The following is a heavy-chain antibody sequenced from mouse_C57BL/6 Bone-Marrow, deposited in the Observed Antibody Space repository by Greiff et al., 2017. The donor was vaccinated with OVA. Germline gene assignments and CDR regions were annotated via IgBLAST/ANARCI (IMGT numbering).Heavy chain of an antibody. CDR1: GFTFSSYG. CDR3: ASAAAWFAY. CDR2: ISSGGSYT. J-gene: IGHJ3*01. Sequence: EVQGVESGGDLVKPGGSLKLSCAASGFTFSSYGMSWVRQTPDKRLEWVATISSGGSYTYYPDSVKGRFTISRDNGKNTLYLQMSSLKSEDTAMYYCASAAAWFAYWGQGTLVTVSA. V-gene: IGHV5-6*01.